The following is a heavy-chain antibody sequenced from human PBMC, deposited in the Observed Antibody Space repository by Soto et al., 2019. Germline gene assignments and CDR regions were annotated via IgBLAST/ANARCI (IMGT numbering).Heavy chain of an antibody. J-gene: IGHJ5*02. CDR1: GGSISSYY. Sequence: SETLSLTCTVSGGSISSYYWSWIRQPPGKGLEWIGYIYYSGSTNYNPSLKSRVTISVDTSKNQFSLKLSSVTAADTAVYYCARGTTFGGVIAHNWFDPRGQGTLVTVSS. CDR2: IYYSGST. D-gene: IGHD3-16*02. V-gene: IGHV4-59*01. CDR3: ARGTTFGGVIAHNWFDP.